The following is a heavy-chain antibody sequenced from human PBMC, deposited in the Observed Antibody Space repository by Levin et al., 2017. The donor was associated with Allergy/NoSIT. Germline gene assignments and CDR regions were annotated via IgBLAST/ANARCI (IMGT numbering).Heavy chain of an antibody. CDR1: GYTFTSYD. CDR3: ASARFLEWLPNYYYYGMDV. CDR2: MNPNSGNT. D-gene: IGHD3-3*01. J-gene: IGHJ6*02. Sequence: ASVKVSCKASGYTFTSYDINWVRQATGQGLEWMGWMNPNSGNTGYAQKFQGRVTMTRNTSISTAYMELSSLRSEDTAVYYCASARFLEWLPNYYYYGMDVWGQGTTVTVSS. V-gene: IGHV1-8*01.